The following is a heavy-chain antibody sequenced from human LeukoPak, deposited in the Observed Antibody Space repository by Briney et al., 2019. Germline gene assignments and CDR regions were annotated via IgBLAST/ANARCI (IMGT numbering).Heavy chain of an antibody. CDR2: INRDESVT. J-gene: IGHJ4*02. CDR3: ARGPDHGGSYYHD. Sequence: GGSLRLSCAASGFTLSKPWMYWIRHAPGKGLVWVSRINRDESVTEYADSVKGRFTISRDNAKNTLFLQMNSLRVEDTAVYYCARGPDHGGSYYHDWGQGTPVTVSS. V-gene: IGHV3-74*01. D-gene: IGHD1-26*01. CDR1: GFTLSKPW.